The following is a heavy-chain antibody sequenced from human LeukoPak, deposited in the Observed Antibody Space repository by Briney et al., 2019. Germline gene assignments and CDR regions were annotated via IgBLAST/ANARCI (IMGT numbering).Heavy chain of an antibody. CDR2: ISYDGSTK. J-gene: IGHJ4*02. V-gene: IGHV3-30*18. CDR1: GFTFSNYA. CDR3: AKDLHYYGPGSSPQY. Sequence: PGGSLRLSCEASGFTFSNYAMHWVRRAPGKGLEWVALISYDGSTKHYADPVKGRFTISRDNSKNTLSLQINSLRSEDTAVYYCAKDLHYYGPGSSPQYWGQGTLVTVSS. D-gene: IGHD3-10*01.